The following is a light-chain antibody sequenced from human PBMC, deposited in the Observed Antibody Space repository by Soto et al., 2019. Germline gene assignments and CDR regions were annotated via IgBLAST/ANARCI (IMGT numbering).Light chain of an antibody. Sequence: DIQMTQSPSSLSASVGDRVTITCRASQSISSYLNWYQQKPGKAPKLLIYAASSLQSGVPSRFSGSGSGTDFTLTISSLQPEVFATYSCQQSKSTPGPLIFGPGTKVDIK. J-gene: IGKJ3*01. CDR1: QSISSY. CDR3: QQSKSTPGPLI. V-gene: IGKV1-39*01. CDR2: AAS.